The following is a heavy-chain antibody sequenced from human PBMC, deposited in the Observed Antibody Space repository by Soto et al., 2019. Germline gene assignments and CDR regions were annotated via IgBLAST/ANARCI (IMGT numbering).Heavy chain of an antibody. CDR2: ISGSGGST. Sequence: EVQLLESGGGLVQPGGSLRLSCAASGFTFSSYAMSWVRQAPGKGLEWVSGISGSGGSTYHADSVKGRFTVSRDNSKNTLYLQMNSLRAEDTAVYYCAKDSTYSSSWCLFDYWVQGTLVTVSS. V-gene: IGHV3-23*01. J-gene: IGHJ4*02. CDR3: AKDSTYSSSWCLFDY. D-gene: IGHD6-13*01. CDR1: GFTFSSYA.